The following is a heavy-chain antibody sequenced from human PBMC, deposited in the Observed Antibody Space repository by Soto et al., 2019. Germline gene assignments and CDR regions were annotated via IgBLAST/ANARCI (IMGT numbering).Heavy chain of an antibody. CDR3: ASEGEGYCSGGSCYPIDY. CDR1: GYTFTSYY. J-gene: IGHJ4*02. Sequence: QVQLVQSGAEVKKPGASVKVSCKASGYTFTSYYMHWVRQAPGQGLEWMGIINPSGGSTSYAQKFQGRVTMTRDTSTSTVYMELSSLRSEDTAVYYCASEGEGYCSGGSCYPIDYWGQGTLVTVSS. V-gene: IGHV1-46*03. CDR2: INPSGGST. D-gene: IGHD2-15*01.